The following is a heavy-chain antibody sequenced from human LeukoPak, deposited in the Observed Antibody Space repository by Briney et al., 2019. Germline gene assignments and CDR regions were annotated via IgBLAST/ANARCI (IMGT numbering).Heavy chain of an antibody. V-gene: IGHV4-59*11. CDR1: GGSISSHY. CDR3: ARDLSDYDFWSGYYTGYWFDP. D-gene: IGHD3-3*01. J-gene: IGHJ5*02. Sequence: SETLSLTCTVSGGSISSHYWSWIRQPPGKGLEWIGYIYYSGSTNYNPSLKSRVTISVDTSKNQFSLKLSSVTAAGTAVYYCARDLSDYDFWSGYYTGYWFDPWGQGTLVTVSS. CDR2: IYYSGST.